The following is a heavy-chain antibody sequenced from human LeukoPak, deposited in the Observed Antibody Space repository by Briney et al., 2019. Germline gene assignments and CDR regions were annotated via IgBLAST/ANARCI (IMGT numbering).Heavy chain of an antibody. CDR3: ARDKYPQKNVIVVVITGYYFDY. D-gene: IGHD3-22*01. Sequence: ASVKVSCKASGYAFTSYGISWVRQAPGQGLEWMGWISAYNGNTNYAQKLQGRVTTTTDTSTSTAYMELRSLRSDDTAVYYCARDKYPQKNVIVVVITGYYFDYWGQGTLVTVSS. CDR2: ISAYNGNT. CDR1: GYAFTSYG. J-gene: IGHJ4*02. V-gene: IGHV1-18*01.